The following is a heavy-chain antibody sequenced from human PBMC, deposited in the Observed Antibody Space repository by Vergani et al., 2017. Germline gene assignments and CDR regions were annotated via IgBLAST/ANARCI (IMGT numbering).Heavy chain of an antibody. Sequence: QLVESGGGWVQPGGSLRLSCVVSGFDFSSYIMNWVRQAPGKGLEWVSFVSTGTKSQSYADSVKGRFTISRDNANNSLYLPMNSVRAEDTAVYYCAGSGRDSSGYPTRYYYYGMDVWGQGTPVTVSS. J-gene: IGHJ6*02. V-gene: IGHV3-48*01. CDR2: VSTGTKSQ. CDR3: AGSGRDSSGYPTRYYYYGMDV. D-gene: IGHD3-22*01. CDR1: GFDFSSYI.